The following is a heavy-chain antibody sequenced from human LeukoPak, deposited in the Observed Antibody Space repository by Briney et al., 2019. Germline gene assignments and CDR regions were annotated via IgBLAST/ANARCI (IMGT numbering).Heavy chain of an antibody. J-gene: IGHJ4*02. D-gene: IGHD5-18*01. V-gene: IGHV4-39*01. CDR3: ARVNSYGEIYFDY. CDR1: GGSITTSSYY. Sequence: SETLSLTCTVSGGSITTSSYYWGWIRQPPGKGLEWIGSIYYSRRTFYNPSLKSRVTISVDTSKNQFSLILNSVTAAETAVYYCARVNSYGEIYFDYWGQGTLVTVSS. CDR2: IYYSRRT.